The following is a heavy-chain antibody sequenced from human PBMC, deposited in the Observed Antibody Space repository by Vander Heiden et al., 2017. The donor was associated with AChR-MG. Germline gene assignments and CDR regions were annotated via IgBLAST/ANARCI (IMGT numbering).Heavy chain of an antibody. J-gene: IGHJ4*02. CDR3: ARGEYRRGWYFYY. CDR2: IDPSGGST. CDR1: QYTFTSYY. D-gene: IGHD6-19*01. Sequence: QVQLVQSGAEVKKPGASVKLSCKASQYTFTSYYMHWVRQGPGQGLEWMGLIDPSGGSTTYPQKFQGRVTITRDTSTGTVYMELSSLRSEDTAVYYCARGEYRRGWYFYYWGRGTLVTVSS. V-gene: IGHV1-46*01.